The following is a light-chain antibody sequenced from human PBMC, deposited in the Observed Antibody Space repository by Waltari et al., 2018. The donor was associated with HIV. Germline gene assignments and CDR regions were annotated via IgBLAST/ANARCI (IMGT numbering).Light chain of an antibody. J-gene: IGKJ4*01. Sequence: DIQMTQSPSTLSASVGDRVTITCRASQSVSQWLAWYQRRPGEAPKLLISKASSLESGAPSRFSGTGSGTEFTLTISSLQPEDFATYYCQQYSAYELSFGGGTKVEIK. CDR1: QSVSQW. CDR2: KAS. CDR3: QQYSAYELS. V-gene: IGKV1-5*03.